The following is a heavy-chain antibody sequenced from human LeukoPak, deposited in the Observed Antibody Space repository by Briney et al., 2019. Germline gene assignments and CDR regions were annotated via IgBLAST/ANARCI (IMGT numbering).Heavy chain of an antibody. CDR2: IYYSGST. J-gene: IGHJ4*02. CDR3: AREFIAVAGLDY. V-gene: IGHV4-59*12. Sequence: SETLSLTCTVSGGSISSYYWSWIRQPPGKGLEWIGYIYYSGSTNYNPSLKSRVTMSVDTSKNQFSLKLSSVTAADTAVYYCAREFIAVAGLDYWGQGTLVTVSS. D-gene: IGHD6-19*01. CDR1: GGSISSYY.